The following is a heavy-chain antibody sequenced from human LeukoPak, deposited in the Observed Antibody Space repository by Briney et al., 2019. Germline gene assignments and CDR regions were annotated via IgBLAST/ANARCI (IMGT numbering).Heavy chain of an antibody. D-gene: IGHD3-10*01. CDR2: IYYSGST. V-gene: IGHV4-59*01. Sequence: SETLSLTCTVSGGSISSYYWSWIRQPPGKGLEWIGYIYYSGSTNYNPSLKSRVTISVDTSKNQFSLKLSSVTAADTAVYYCTRGLLVRGAPSDAFDIWGQGTMVAVSS. CDR3: TRGLLVRGAPSDAFDI. CDR1: GGSISSYY. J-gene: IGHJ3*02.